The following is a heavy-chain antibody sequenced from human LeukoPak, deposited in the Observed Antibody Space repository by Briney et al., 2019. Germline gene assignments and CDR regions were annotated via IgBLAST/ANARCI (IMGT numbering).Heavy chain of an antibody. J-gene: IGHJ4*02. D-gene: IGHD3-10*01. CDR3: ARGARGRLLYFDY. Sequence: GRSLRLSRAASGFTLSSYSRKWVRQPQGKGLEWVSSIRSSSSYIFHADFVEGRLTISRHNAKHPLYMPTNSEIAEDTSVYYCARGARGRLLYFDYWGQGTLVTVSS. V-gene: IGHV3-21*01. CDR2: IRSSSSYI. CDR1: GFTLSSYS.